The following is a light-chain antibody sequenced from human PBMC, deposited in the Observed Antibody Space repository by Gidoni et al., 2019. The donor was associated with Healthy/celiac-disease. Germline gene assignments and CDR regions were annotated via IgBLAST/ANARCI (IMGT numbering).Light chain of an antibody. CDR3: SSYTSSSTRV. CDR2: EVS. CDR1: SSDVGGYNY. J-gene: IGLJ1*01. Sequence: QSALTQPAYVSGSPGQSITISCTGTSSDVGGYNYVSWYQQHPGKAPKLMIYEVSNRPSGVSPRFSCSKSRNTASLTISCLQAEDEADYYCSSYTSSSTRVFGTGTKVTVL. V-gene: IGLV2-14*01.